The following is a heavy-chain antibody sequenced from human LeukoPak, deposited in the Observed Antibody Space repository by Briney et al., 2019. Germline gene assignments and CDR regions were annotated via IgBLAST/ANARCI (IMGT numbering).Heavy chain of an antibody. D-gene: IGHD6-13*01. Sequence: PSETLSLTCSVSGGSITSSTYYWGWIRQPPGKGLEWIGSLYYSGSTYYNPSLKSRVTISVDSSKNQFSLKLSSVTATDTAVYYCVQHGRSSWYSHFDFWGQGALVTVSS. CDR1: GGSITSSTYY. V-gene: IGHV4-39*01. CDR2: LYYSGST. CDR3: VQHGRSSWYSHFDF. J-gene: IGHJ4*02.